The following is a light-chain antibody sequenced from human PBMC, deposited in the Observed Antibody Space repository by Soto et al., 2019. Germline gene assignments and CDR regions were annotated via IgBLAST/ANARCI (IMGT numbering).Light chain of an antibody. CDR2: DVG. CDR3: SSYTSISPYV. CDR1: SSDVGGYNY. Sequence: QSVLTQPASVSGSPGQSITISCTGTSSDVGGYNYVSWYQQHPGKAPKLMIYDVGNRPSGVSNRFSGSKSGNTASLTISGLQAEDEADYYCSSYTSISPYVFGTGTKVTVL. V-gene: IGLV2-14*01. J-gene: IGLJ1*01.